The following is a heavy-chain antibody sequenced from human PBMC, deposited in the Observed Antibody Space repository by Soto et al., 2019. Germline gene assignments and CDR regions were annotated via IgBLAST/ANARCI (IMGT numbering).Heavy chain of an antibody. D-gene: IGHD6-13*01. Sequence: QVQLLESGGGVVQPGKSLRLSCAASGFTFSSHAMHWVRQAPGKGLEWVAVISYNGNNNEYYADSVRGRFTISRDNSKSTLYLQMNSLIGEDTAIYFCARDRIASGLRAMDVWGQGTPVIVSS. V-gene: IGHV3-30*14. CDR3: ARDRIASGLRAMDV. J-gene: IGHJ6*02. CDR1: GFTFSSHA. CDR2: ISYNGNNNE.